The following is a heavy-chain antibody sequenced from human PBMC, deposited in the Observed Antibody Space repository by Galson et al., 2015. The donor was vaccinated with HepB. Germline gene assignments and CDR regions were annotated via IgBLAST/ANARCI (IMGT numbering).Heavy chain of an antibody. V-gene: IGHV6-1*01. J-gene: IGHJ3*02. Sequence: CAISGDSVSSNNAAWSWFRQSQSRGLEWLARIYYRSKWYNDYALSVKSRIIINPDTSKNQFSLQLNSVSPEDTAVYYCARGRSAARAFDIWGQGTMVTVSS. CDR2: IYYRSKWYN. CDR1: GDSVSSNNAA. CDR3: ARGRSAARAFDI. D-gene: IGHD2-15*01.